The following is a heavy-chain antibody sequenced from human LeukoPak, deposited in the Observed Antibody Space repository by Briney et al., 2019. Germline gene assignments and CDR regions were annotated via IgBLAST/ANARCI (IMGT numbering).Heavy chain of an antibody. V-gene: IGHV5-51*01. J-gene: IGHJ3*02. CDR2: IYPGDSDT. CDR1: GYSFTSYW. Sequence: GESLKISCQGSGYSFTSYWIGRVRQMPGKGLEWMGIIYPGDSDTRYSPSFQGQVTISADKSISTAYLQWSSLKASDTAMYYCARLSPATRFHAFDIWGQGTMVTVSS. CDR3: ARLSPATRFHAFDI. D-gene: IGHD2-15*01.